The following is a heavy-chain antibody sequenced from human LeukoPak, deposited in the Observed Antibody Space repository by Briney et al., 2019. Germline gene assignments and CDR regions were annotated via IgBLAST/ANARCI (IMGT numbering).Heavy chain of an antibody. J-gene: IGHJ1*01. D-gene: IGHD6-19*01. CDR3: ARAISSGWFAEYFQH. Sequence: GASVKVSCKASGYTFTGYYMHWVGRAPGQGLEWRGWINPNSGGTNYAQKFQGRVTMTRDTSISTAYMELSRLRSDDTAVYYCARAISSGWFAEYFQHWGQGTLVTVSS. CDR1: GYTFTGYY. CDR2: INPNSGGT. V-gene: IGHV1-2*02.